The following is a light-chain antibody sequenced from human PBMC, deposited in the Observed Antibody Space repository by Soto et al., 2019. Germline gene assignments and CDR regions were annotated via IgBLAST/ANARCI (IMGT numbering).Light chain of an antibody. J-gene: IGLJ1*01. Sequence: VLTQPPSVSGAPGQRVTISCTGSGSGIGPAFHVHWYQQLPGTAPQLLIYANSNRPSGVPDRFSGSKSGTSASLAIAGLQAEDEADYYCQSYDSSLGGSVFGTGTRSPS. CDR1: GSGIGPAFH. CDR2: ANS. V-gene: IGLV1-40*01. CDR3: QSYDSSLGGSV.